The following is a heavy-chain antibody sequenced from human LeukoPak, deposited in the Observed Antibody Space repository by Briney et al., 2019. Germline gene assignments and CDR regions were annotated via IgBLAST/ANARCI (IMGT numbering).Heavy chain of an antibody. CDR2: ISSSSSYI. CDR3: ARDEGGYCSGGSCYPEADAFDI. J-gene: IGHJ3*02. CDR1: GFTFSSYS. Sequence: KTGGSLRLSYAASGFTFSSYSMNWVRQAPGKGLEWVSSISSSSSYIYYADSVKGRFTISRDNAKNSLYLQMNSLRAEDTAVYYCARDEGGYCSGGSCYPEADAFDIWGQGTMATVSS. V-gene: IGHV3-21*01. D-gene: IGHD2-15*01.